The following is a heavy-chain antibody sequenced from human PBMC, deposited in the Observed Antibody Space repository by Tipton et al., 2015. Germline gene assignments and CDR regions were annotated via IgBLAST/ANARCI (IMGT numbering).Heavy chain of an antibody. CDR1: GGSINNNF. J-gene: IGHJ4*02. V-gene: IGHV4-59*01. CDR2: VFYRGRP. CDR3: ARLHPGDD. Sequence: TLSLTCTVSGGSINNNFWTWIRQPPGKGLEWIGYVFYRGRPNYNPALKSRVTMSLDTSKSQFSLRLSSVTAADTAIYYCARLHPGDDWGQGTLVTVSS. D-gene: IGHD5-24*01.